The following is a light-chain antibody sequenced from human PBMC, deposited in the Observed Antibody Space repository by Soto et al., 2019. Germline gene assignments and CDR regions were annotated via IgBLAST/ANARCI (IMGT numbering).Light chain of an antibody. CDR2: EVS. V-gene: IGLV2-14*01. Sequence: QPVLTQPASVSGSPGQSITISCTGTSSDVGDYNYVSWYQHHPGKAPKLMIYEVSNRPSGISNRFSGSKSGDTASLTISGLQAEDEADYYCSSYTSSSSVVFGGGTKVTVL. J-gene: IGLJ2*01. CDR3: SSYTSSSSVV. CDR1: SSDVGDYNY.